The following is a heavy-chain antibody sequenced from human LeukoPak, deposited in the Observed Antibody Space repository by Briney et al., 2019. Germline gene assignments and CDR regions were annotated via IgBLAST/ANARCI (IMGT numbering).Heavy chain of an antibody. J-gene: IGHJ4*02. CDR2: IYHSGST. D-gene: IGHD3-22*01. V-gene: IGHV4-4*02. CDR3: ASNGGLGDSSGYYY. Sequence: SRTLSLTCAVSGGSISSSNWWSWVRQPPGKGLEWIGEIYHSGSTNYNPSLKSRVTISVDKSKNQFSLKLSSVTAADTAVYYCASNGGLGDSSGYYYWGQGTLVTISS. CDR1: GGSISSSNW.